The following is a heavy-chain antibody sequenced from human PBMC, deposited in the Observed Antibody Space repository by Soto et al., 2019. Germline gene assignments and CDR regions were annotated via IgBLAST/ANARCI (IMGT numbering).Heavy chain of an antibody. J-gene: IGHJ4*02. CDR2: IYTSGST. V-gene: IGHV4-4*07. Sequence: PSETLSLTCTVSGGSISSYFWSLIRQPAGKGLEWIGRIYTSGSTNYNPSLKSRVTMSVHTSKNQFSLKLSSVTAADTAVYYCARDYYDSSGLRFAYWGQGTLVTVSS. CDR3: ARDYYDSSGLRFAY. D-gene: IGHD3-22*01. CDR1: GGSISSYF.